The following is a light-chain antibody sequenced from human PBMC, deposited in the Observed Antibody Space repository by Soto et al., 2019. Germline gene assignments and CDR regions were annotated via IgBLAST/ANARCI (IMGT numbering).Light chain of an antibody. J-gene: IGKJ1*01. CDR1: QCVSISY. V-gene: IGKV3-20*01. Sequence: EIVLTQSPGTLSLSPGERATLSCRASQCVSISYLAWYQQKPGQAPRLLIYGASSRATGIPDRFSGSGYGTNFTLTISRLEPEDIAVYYCQQYGSSPRTFGQGTKVEIK. CDR3: QQYGSSPRT. CDR2: GAS.